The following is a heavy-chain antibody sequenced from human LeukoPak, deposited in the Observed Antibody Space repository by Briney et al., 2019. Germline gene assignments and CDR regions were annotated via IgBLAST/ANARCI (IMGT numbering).Heavy chain of an antibody. CDR2: ISYDGRNR. CDR1: GFTFSSYG. CDR3: AKDWYYDSSGYA. J-gene: IGHJ5*02. Sequence: PGGSLRLSCAASGFTFSSYGMRWVREAPGRGLEWVAVISYDGRNRYYADSVKGRFTIPRDNSKNTLYLQMNSLRAEDTAVYYCAKDWYYDSSGYAWGQGTLVTVSS. V-gene: IGHV3-30*18. D-gene: IGHD3-22*01.